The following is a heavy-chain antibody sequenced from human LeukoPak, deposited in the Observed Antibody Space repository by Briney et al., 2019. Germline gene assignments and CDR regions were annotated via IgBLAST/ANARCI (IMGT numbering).Heavy chain of an antibody. V-gene: IGHV3-15*01. D-gene: IGHD2-15*01. J-gene: IGHJ4*02. CDR2: IKSKTDGGTT. CDR3: TTDPRRYCSGGSCYPGFDY. CDR1: GFTFSNAW. Sequence: VGSLRLSCAASGFTFSNAWMSWVRQAPGKGLEWVGRIKSKTDGGTTDYAAPVKGRFTISRDDSKNTLYLQMNSLKTEDTAVYYCTTDPRRYCSGGSCYPGFDYWGQGTLVTVSS.